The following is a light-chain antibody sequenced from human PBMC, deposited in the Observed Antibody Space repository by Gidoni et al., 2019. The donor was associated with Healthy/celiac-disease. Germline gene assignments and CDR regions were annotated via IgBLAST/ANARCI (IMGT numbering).Light chain of an antibody. CDR2: EVS. CDR1: SSDVGSYNR. Sequence: QSDLTQPPSVSGSPGQSVTISCTGTSSDVGSYNRVSWYQQPPGPAPQLMIYEVSNRPSGVPVRFSGSKSGNTASLTISVLQAEDEADYYCSSYTSSSTWVFGGGTKLTVL. CDR3: SSYTSSSTWV. V-gene: IGLV2-18*02. J-gene: IGLJ3*02.